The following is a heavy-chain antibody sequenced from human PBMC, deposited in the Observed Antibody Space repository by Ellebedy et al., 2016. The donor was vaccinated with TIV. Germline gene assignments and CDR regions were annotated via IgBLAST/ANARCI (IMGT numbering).Heavy chain of an antibody. CDR2: IKQDGSEK. J-gene: IGHJ3*02. CDR1: GFTFSSYW. V-gene: IGHV3-7*01. Sequence: GESLKISXAASGFTFSSYWMSWVRQAPGKGLEWVANIKQDGSEKYYVDSVKGRFTISRDNAKNSLYLQMNSLRAEDTAVYYCAREDYYDSSGYPGWAFDIWGQGTMVTVSS. D-gene: IGHD3-22*01. CDR3: AREDYYDSSGYPGWAFDI.